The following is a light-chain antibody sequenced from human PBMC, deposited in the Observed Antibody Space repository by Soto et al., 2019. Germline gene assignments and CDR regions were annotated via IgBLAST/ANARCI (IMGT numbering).Light chain of an antibody. J-gene: IGKJ3*01. CDR1: QTISSW. CDR2: KAS. Sequence: IQMTQSPSTLSGSVGDRVTITCRASQTISSWLAWYQQKPGKAPKLLIYKASTLKSGVPSRFSGSGSGTDFTLTISSLQPEDVATYYCQKYDIAPFTFGPGTKVDIK. V-gene: IGKV1-5*03. CDR3: QKYDIAPFT.